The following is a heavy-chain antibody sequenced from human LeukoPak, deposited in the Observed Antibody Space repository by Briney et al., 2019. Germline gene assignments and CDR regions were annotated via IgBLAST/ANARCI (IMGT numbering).Heavy chain of an antibody. V-gene: IGHV4-30-4*08. CDR1: GGSISSVNSY. CDR2: ISYSGIT. J-gene: IGHJ4*02. D-gene: IGHD5-24*01. Sequence: SETPCLTCTASGGSISSVNSYWSWVRQAPEKGLEWIVSISYSGITYYDPSLKRRVFISIDTYNNQYLLKVRLVTAADTAVYYCPSFRSSAPMAAFDYWGQGTLATVSS. CDR3: PSFRSSAPMAAFDY.